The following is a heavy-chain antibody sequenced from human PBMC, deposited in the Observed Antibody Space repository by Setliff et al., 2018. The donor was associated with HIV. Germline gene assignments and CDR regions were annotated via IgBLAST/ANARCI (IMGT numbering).Heavy chain of an antibody. CDR3: ARNPEMAALNYFYYYMDV. J-gene: IGHJ6*03. CDR2: IIPMSGVP. Sequence: GASVKVSCKASGGNSRSYGISWVRQAPGQGLEWMGGIIPMSGVPKYAQKFQGRVTITADKSTSTAYMELSSLRSEDTAVYYCARNPEMAALNYFYYYMDVWGKGTTVTVSS. D-gene: IGHD6-19*01. CDR1: GGNSRSYG. V-gene: IGHV1-69*10.